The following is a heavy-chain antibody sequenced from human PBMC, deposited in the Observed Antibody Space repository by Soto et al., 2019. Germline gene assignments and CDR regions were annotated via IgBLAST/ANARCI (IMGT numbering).Heavy chain of an antibody. J-gene: IGHJ6*02. CDR1: GYSFTSYW. V-gene: IGHV5-51*01. CDR2: IYPGDSDT. CDR3: ARHGYSNYAYYYYGMDV. Sequence: GESLKISCKGSGYSFTSYWIGWVRQMPGKGLEWMGIIYPGDSDTRYSPSFQGQVTISADKSISTAYLQWSSLKASDTAMYYCARHGYSNYAYYYYGMDVWGQGTTVTSP. D-gene: IGHD4-4*01.